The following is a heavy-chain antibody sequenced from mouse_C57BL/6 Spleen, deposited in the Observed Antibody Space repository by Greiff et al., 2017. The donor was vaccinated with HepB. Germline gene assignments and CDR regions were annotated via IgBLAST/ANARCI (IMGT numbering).Heavy chain of an antibody. CDR3: SRSGALLPPLCD. CDR2: IYPGDGDT. CDR1: GYAFSSSW. J-gene: IGHJ2*01. Sequence: VQLQQSGPELVQPGASVKISCKASGYAFSSSWMNWVKQRPGKGLEWIGRIYPGDGDTNYNGKFKGKATLTADKSSSTAYMQLSSLTSEDSAVYYCSRSGALLPPLCDWGQGTTLTVAS. D-gene: IGHD1-2*01. V-gene: IGHV1-82*01.